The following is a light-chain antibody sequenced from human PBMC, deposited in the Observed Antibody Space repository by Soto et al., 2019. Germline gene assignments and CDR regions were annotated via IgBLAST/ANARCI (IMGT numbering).Light chain of an antibody. Sequence: DIQMTQSPSSLSASVGDRVTITCRASQIINTWLSWYQQKPGKAPKLLIHRASNLVNGVPSRFSGSGSGTEFTLTISSLQPDDFSIYYCQQYETYSGTFGPGTKL. CDR2: RAS. CDR3: QQYETYSGT. J-gene: IGKJ3*01. V-gene: IGKV1-5*03. CDR1: QIINTW.